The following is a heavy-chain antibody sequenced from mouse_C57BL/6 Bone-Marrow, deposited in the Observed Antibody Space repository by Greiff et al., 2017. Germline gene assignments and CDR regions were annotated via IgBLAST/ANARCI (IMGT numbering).Heavy chain of an antibody. CDR3: ARGKVAKYYFDY. J-gene: IGHJ2*01. CDR1: GYAFRSYW. Sequence: QVQLQQSGAELVKPGASVKISCKASGYAFRSYWMNWVKQRPGQGLEWIGQIYPGDGDTNYNGKFKGKATLTADKSSSTAYMQLSSLTSEDSAVYFCARGKVAKYYFDYWGQGTTRTVSS. D-gene: IGHD1-1*01. V-gene: IGHV1-80*01. CDR2: IYPGDGDT.